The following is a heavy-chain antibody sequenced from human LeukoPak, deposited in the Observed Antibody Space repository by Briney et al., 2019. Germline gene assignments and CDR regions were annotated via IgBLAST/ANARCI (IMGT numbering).Heavy chain of an antibody. Sequence: SETLSLTCTVSGGSISSGGYYWSWIRQHPGKGLEWIGYIYYSGSTYYNPSLKSRVTISVDTSKNQFSLKLSSVTAADTAVYYCAREPGIAAARAPDYWGQGTLVTVSS. CDR3: AREPGIAAARAPDY. CDR1: GGSISSGGYY. CDR2: IYYSGST. D-gene: IGHD6-13*01. J-gene: IGHJ4*02. V-gene: IGHV4-31*03.